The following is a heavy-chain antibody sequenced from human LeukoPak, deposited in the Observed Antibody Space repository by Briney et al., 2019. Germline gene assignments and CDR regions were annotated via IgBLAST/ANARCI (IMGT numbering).Heavy chain of an antibody. CDR3: TNLASY. CDR2: ISDSGSET. J-gene: IGHJ4*02. Sequence: GGSLRLSCVVSGFTFSTFGMSWGCQAPGKGLEWLSGISDSGSETYYADSVKRRFTISRDNSNNKLFLQLKSLRVEDTALHYCTNLASYWGQGTLVSVSS. V-gene: IGHV3-23*01. CDR1: GFTFSTFG.